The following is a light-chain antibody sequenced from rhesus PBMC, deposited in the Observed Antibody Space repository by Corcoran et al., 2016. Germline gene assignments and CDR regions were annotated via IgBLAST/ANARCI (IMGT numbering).Light chain of an antibody. CDR2: AAS. CDR3: QQGYSTPRT. CDR1: QGISNA. V-gene: IGKV1-33*02. J-gene: IGKJ1*01. Sequence: DIQMSQSPSSLSASVGDKVTLTCRASQGISNALAWYQQKPGKAPNLLIYAASSLESGVPSRFSGSGSGTDFTLTISSLQPEDFATYYCQQGYSTPRTFGQGTKVEIK.